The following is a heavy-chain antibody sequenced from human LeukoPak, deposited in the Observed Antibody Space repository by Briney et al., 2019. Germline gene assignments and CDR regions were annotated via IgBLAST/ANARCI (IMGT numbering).Heavy chain of an antibody. D-gene: IGHD3-9*01. CDR3: ARGGLRYFPFDY. CDR1: GFTFSNNW. V-gene: IGHV3-7*01. J-gene: IGHJ4*02. Sequence: GGSLRLSCAASGFTFSNNWMSWVRQAPGKGLEWVANIKQDGSEKYYVDSVKGRFTISRDNAKNSLYLQMNSLRAEDTAVYYCARGGLRYFPFDYWGQGTLVTVSS. CDR2: IKQDGSEK.